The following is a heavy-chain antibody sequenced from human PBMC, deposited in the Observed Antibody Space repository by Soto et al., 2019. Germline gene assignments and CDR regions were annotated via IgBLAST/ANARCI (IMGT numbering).Heavy chain of an antibody. D-gene: IGHD3-10*01. CDR1: GGSISSYY. CDR3: ARGDYYGSGSYFVDYGMDV. CDR2: IYYSGST. J-gene: IGHJ6*02. Sequence: PSETLSLTCTVSGGSISSYYWSWIRQPPGKGLEWIGYIYYSGSTNYNPSLKSRVTISVDTSKNQFSLKLSSVTAADTAVYYCARGDYYGSGSYFVDYGMDVWGQGTTVTVSS. V-gene: IGHV4-59*01.